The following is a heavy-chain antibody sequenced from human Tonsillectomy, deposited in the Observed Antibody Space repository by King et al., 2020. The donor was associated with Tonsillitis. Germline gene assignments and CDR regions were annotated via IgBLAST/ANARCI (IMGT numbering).Heavy chain of an antibody. CDR1: EFSFSASA. V-gene: IGHV3-30-3*01. CDR3: ASGSLEWSYFDH. Sequence: VQLVESGGGEVQPGGSLRLSCAASEFSFSASAMHWLRQAPGKGLEWVAFTSYDGTTGSYAESVKGRFTVSKDNSRNTLYLHMNSLRPEDTAVYYCASGSLEWSYFDHWGQGTLVTVSS. J-gene: IGHJ4*02. CDR2: TSYDGTTG. D-gene: IGHD2-8*01.